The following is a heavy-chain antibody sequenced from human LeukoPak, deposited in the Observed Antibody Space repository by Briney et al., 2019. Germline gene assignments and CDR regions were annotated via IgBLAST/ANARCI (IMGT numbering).Heavy chain of an antibody. D-gene: IGHD1-26*01. Sequence: SSETLSLTCTVSGGSISSYYWSWIRQPPGKGLEWIGYIYYSGSTNYNPSLKSRVTISVDTSKNQFSLELSSVTAADTAVYYCARAYGWELLGDVFDYWGQGTLVTVSS. CDR1: GGSISSYY. V-gene: IGHV4-59*01. CDR3: ARAYGWELLGDVFDY. J-gene: IGHJ4*02. CDR2: IYYSGST.